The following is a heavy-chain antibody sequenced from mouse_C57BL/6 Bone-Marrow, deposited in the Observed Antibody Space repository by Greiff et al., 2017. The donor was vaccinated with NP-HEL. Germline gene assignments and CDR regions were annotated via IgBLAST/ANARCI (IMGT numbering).Heavy chain of an antibody. CDR2: IDPEDGET. V-gene: IGHV14-2*01. Sequence: EVQLQQSGAELVKPGASVKLSCTASGFNIKDYYMHWVKQRTEQGLEWIGRIDPEDGETKYAPKFQGKATITADTSSTTAYLQLSSLTSEDTAVYYCARGARTSYDYDVSDYFDYWGQGTTLTVSS. CDR1: GFNIKDYY. CDR3: ARGARTSYDYDVSDYFDY. J-gene: IGHJ2*01. D-gene: IGHD2-4*01.